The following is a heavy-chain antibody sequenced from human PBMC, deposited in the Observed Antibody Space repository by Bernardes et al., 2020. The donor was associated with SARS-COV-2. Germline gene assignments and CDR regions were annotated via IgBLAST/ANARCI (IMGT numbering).Heavy chain of an antibody. CDR3: ARGSDGACSGGSCYSYYGMDV. V-gene: IGHV4-34*01. CDR1: GGSFSGYY. D-gene: IGHD2-15*01. Sequence: SETLSLTCAVYGGSFSGYYWSWIRQPPGKGLEWIGEINHSGSTNYNPSLKSRVTISVDTSKNQFSLKLSSVTAADTAVYYCARGSDGACSGGSCYSYYGMDVWGQGTTVTVSS. J-gene: IGHJ6*02. CDR2: INHSGST.